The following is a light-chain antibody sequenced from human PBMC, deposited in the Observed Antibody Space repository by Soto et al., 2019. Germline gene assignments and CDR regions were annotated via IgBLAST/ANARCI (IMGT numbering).Light chain of an antibody. CDR3: QQYNTYPYT. V-gene: IGKV1-5*03. J-gene: IGKJ2*01. CDR1: QSISSW. Sequence: DIQMTQSPSTLSASVGDRVTITCRASQSISSWLAWYQQKPGKAPKLLIYKASSLESVVPSRFSGSGSGTEFTLTISSLQPDDFVTYYSQQYNTYPYTFGQGTKLEIK. CDR2: KAS.